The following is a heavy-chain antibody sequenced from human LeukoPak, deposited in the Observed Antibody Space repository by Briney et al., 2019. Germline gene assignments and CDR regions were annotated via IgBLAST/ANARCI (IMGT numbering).Heavy chain of an antibody. Sequence: ASVKVSCKASGYTFTSYDINWVRQATGQGLEWMGWMNPNSGNTGYAQKFQGRVTITRNTSISTAYMELSSLRSEDTAVYYCARDIPYSSGWYEVDWFDPWGQGTLVTVSS. CDR2: MNPNSGNT. V-gene: IGHV1-8*03. J-gene: IGHJ5*02. CDR3: ARDIPYSSGWYEVDWFDP. CDR1: GYTFTSYD. D-gene: IGHD6-19*01.